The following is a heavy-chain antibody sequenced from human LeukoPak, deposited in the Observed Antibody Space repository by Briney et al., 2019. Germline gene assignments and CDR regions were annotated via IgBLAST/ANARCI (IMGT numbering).Heavy chain of an antibody. J-gene: IGHJ5*02. CDR1: GFTFDDYA. D-gene: IGHD2-15*01. CDR2: ITRGGGST. Sequence: QPGRSLRLSCAASGFTFDDYAMHWVRQAPGKGLEWVSTITRGGGSTYYADSVKGRFTISGDTSKNTLSLQMNTLGADDTAVYYCATAWDISRNSFDPWGQGTLVTVSS. CDR3: ATAWDISRNSFDP. V-gene: IGHV3-23*01.